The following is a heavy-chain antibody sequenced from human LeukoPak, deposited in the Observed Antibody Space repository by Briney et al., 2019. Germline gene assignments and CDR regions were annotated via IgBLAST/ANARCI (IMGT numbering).Heavy chain of an antibody. CDR3: ARVAPWELQRVFDF. J-gene: IGHJ4*02. D-gene: IGHD4-23*01. V-gene: IGHV3-7*01. Sequence: GGSLRLSCATSGFAFSSYWMTWVRQVPGKGLEWVTNINREGNEKYYVDSVKGRFTISRDNAKNSVDLQMDSLRVENTAVYYCARVAPWELQRVFDFWGQGTLVTVSS. CDR1: GFAFSSYW. CDR2: INREGNEK.